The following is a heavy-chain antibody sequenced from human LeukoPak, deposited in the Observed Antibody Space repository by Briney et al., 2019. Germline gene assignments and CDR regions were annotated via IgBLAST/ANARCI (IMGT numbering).Heavy chain of an antibody. V-gene: IGHV3-30-3*01. J-gene: IGHJ4*02. CDR2: ISYDGSNK. Sequence: GRSLRLSCAASGFTFSSYAMHWVRQAPGKGLEWVAVISYDGSNKYYADSVKGRFTISRDNSKNTLYLQMNSLRAEDTAVYYCASDRDGDYWGQGTLVTVSS. D-gene: IGHD3-10*01. CDR1: GFTFSSYA. CDR3: ASDRDGDY.